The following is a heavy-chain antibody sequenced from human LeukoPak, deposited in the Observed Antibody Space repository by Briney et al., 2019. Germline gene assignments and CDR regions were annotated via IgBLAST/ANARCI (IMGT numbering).Heavy chain of an antibody. Sequence: SVQVSGKASGGTFSSYAISWVRQAPGQGLEWMEGIIPIFGTSNYAQKFQGRVTITADESTSTAYMELSSLRSEDTAVYYCARVSSAYYYDSSGYYPDYWGQGTLVTVSS. CDR1: GGTFSSYA. D-gene: IGHD3-22*01. CDR2: IIPIFGTS. J-gene: IGHJ4*02. V-gene: IGHV1-69*13. CDR3: ARVSSAYYYDSSGYYPDY.